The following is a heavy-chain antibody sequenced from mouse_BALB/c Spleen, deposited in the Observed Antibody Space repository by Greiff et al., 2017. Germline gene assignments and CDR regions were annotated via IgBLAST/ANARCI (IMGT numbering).Heavy chain of an antibody. CDR1: GFSLTSYG. CDR3: ARDQITTVARKLGYFDV. J-gene: IGHJ1*01. D-gene: IGHD1-1*01. CDR2: IWSGGST. Sequence: QVQLQQSGPGLVQPSQSLSITCTVSGFSLTSYGVHWVRQSPGKGLEWLGVIWSGGSTDYNAAFISRLSISKDNSKSQVFFKMNSLQTDDTARYYCARDQITTVARKLGYFDVWGAGTTVTVSS. V-gene: IGHV2-4-1*01.